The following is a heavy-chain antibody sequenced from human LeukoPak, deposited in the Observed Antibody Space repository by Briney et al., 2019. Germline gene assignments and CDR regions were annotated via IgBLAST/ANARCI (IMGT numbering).Heavy chain of an antibody. V-gene: IGHV3-30*04. CDR1: GFTFSSYG. J-gene: IGHJ3*02. Sequence: GGSLRLSCAASGFTFSSYGMNWVRQAPGKGLEWVAVISYDGSNKYYADSVKGRFTISRDNSKNTLYLQMNSLRAEDTAVYYCARDGTAASYYDFWSGYRNFDAFDIWGQGTMVTVSS. D-gene: IGHD3-3*01. CDR3: ARDGTAASYYDFWSGYRNFDAFDI. CDR2: ISYDGSNK.